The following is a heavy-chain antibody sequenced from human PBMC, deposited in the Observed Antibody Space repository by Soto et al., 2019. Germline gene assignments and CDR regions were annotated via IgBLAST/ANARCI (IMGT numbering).Heavy chain of an antibody. CDR3: ARPTPPDALDI. CDR2: IYPGEADT. CDR1: GYSLTSYW. Sequence: RGESLKISCKGSGYSLTSYWIGWVRQMPGKGLEWMGIIYPGEADTXXSPSFQGXXTISAYKSISAXYLQWXSLKACDTGMYNWARPTPPDALDIWCQRTIVT. V-gene: IGHV5-51*01. J-gene: IGHJ3*02.